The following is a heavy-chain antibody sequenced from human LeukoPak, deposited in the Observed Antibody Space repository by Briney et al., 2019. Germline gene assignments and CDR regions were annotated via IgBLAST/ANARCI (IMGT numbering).Heavy chain of an antibody. J-gene: IGHJ4*02. Sequence: ASVKVSCKASEYTFANYAIHWVRQAPGQRLEWMGWINTRSGDTEYSYEFQGRVTITRDIAESTASMELRSLRSDDMGVYYCARDSGRGWYEFRWGQGTLVTVSS. CDR2: INTRSGDT. V-gene: IGHV1-3*03. CDR3: ARDSGRGWYEFR. D-gene: IGHD6-19*01. CDR1: EYTFANYA.